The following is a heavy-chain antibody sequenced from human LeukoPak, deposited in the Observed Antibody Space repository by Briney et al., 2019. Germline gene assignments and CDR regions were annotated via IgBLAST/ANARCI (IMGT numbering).Heavy chain of an antibody. CDR2: IYYSGST. D-gene: IGHD2-2*01. J-gene: IGHJ5*02. CDR3: ARRDRYCSSTSCYGHRFDP. CDR1: GGSISSSSYY. V-gene: IGHV4-39*01. Sequence: SETLSLTCTVSGGSISSSSYYWGWIRQPPGKGLEWIGSIYYSGSTYYNPSLKSRLTMSVDTSKNQFSLKLSSVTAADTAVYYCARRDRYCSSTSCYGHRFDPWGQGTLVTVSS.